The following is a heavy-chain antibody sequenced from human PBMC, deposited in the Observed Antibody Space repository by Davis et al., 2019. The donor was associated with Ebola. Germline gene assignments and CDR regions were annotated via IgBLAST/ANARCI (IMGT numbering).Heavy chain of an antibody. CDR2: ISAYNGHI. D-gene: IGHD6-19*01. CDR1: GYTFTSYG. V-gene: IGHV1-18*01. J-gene: IGHJ4*02. Sequence: ASVKVSCKASGYTFTSYGISWVRQAPGQGLEWMGWISAYNGHISYAQRLQGRVTMTRDTSTSTVYMELSSLRSDDTAVYYCARDRGWYYFDYWGQGTLVTVSS. CDR3: ARDRGWYYFDY.